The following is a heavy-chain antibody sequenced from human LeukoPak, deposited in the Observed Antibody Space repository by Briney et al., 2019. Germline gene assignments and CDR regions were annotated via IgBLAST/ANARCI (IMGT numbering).Heavy chain of an antibody. Sequence: PGGSLRLSCAASGFTFSNAWMSWVRQAPGKGLEWVGRIKSKTDGGTTDYAAPVKGRFTISRDDSKNTLYLQMNGLKTEDTAVYYCTTDPLTGPTRPRGWGQGTLVTVSS. CDR1: GFTFSNAW. CDR2: IKSKTDGGTT. J-gene: IGHJ4*02. CDR3: TTDPLTGPTRPRG. D-gene: IGHD1/OR15-1a*01. V-gene: IGHV3-15*01.